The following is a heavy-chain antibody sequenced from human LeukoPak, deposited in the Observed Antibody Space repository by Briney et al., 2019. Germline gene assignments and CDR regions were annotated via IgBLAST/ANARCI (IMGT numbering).Heavy chain of an antibody. J-gene: IGHJ4*02. CDR3: TTDAATIAAAGTGPY. D-gene: IGHD6-13*01. Sequence: MTGGSLRLSRAASGFTFSKAWMSWVRQAPGKGLEWVGRIKRKTNGGTTDYAAPVKGRFTISRDDSNNTLYLQMNSLKTEDTAVYYCTTDAATIAAAGTGPYWGQGTLVTVSS. CDR2: IKRKTNGGTT. V-gene: IGHV3-15*01. CDR1: GFTFSKAW.